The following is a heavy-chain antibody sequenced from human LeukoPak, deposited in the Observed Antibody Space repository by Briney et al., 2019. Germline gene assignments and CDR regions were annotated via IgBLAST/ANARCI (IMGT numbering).Heavy chain of an antibody. CDR3: ARVLGYGWFDP. CDR1: GFTFGSYW. CDR2: IKQDGSEI. Sequence: GGSLRLSCAASGFTFGSYWMGWVRQAPGKGLEWVANIKQDGSEIYYVDSVKGRFTISRDNAKNSLYLQMNSLRAEDTAIYYCARVLGYGWFDPWGQGTLVTVSS. D-gene: IGHD5-18*01. J-gene: IGHJ5*02. V-gene: IGHV3-7*01.